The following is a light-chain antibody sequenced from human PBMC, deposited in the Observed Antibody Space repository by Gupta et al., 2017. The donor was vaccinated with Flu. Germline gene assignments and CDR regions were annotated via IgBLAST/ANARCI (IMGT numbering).Light chain of an antibody. V-gene: IGLV3-19*01. J-gene: IGLJ2*01. CDR1: SLRSYY. CDR2: GKN. Sequence: SSELTQQPAVSVALGQTARITCSGDSLRSYYSSWYQQKPGQAPVLVIYGKNNRPSGIPDRFSGSSSGNTASLTITGAQAEDEADYYCNSRDSSGNHLEVFGGGTKLTVL. CDR3: NSRDSSGNHLEV.